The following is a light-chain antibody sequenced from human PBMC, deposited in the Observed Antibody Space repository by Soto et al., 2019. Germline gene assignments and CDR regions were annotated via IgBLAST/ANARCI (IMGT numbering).Light chain of an antibody. J-gene: IGKJ4*01. CDR2: RTS. CDR1: QSISSN. CDR3: QQYNNWPRAT. V-gene: IGKV3-15*01. Sequence: EIVMTQSPATLSVSPGERDTLSCRASQSISSNFAWYRQKPGQAPRLLMFRTSSRATGFPARFSGSGSGTEFNLTISSLQSEDFGVYYCQQYNNWPRATFGGGTKVEIK.